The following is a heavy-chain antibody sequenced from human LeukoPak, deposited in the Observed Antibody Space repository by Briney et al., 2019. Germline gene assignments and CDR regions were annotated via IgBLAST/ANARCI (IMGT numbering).Heavy chain of an antibody. J-gene: IGHJ3*02. Sequence: PSETLSLTCTVSGGSISSYYWSWIRQPPGKGLEWIGYIYYSGSTNYNPSLKSRVTISVDTSKNQFSLKLSSVTAADTAVYYCARDRCSGGSCYTDAFDIWGQGTMVTVSS. D-gene: IGHD2-15*01. V-gene: IGHV4-59*01. CDR1: GGSISSYY. CDR2: IYYSGST. CDR3: ARDRCSGGSCYTDAFDI.